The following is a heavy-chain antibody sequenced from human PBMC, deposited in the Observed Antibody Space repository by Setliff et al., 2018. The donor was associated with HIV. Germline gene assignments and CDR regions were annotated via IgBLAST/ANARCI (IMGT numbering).Heavy chain of an antibody. D-gene: IGHD6-13*01. CDR1: GGTFSRYA. CDR3: VRSTDSSSFDY. CDR2: IIPIVGIP. J-gene: IGHJ4*02. V-gene: IGHV1-69*10. Sequence: SVKVSCKASGGTFSRYAIAWVRQAPGRGLEWMGGIIPIVGIPNYAQKFQGRVSITADKSAITAYMELSSLRSEDTAVYYCVRSTDSSSFDYWGQGTLVTVSS.